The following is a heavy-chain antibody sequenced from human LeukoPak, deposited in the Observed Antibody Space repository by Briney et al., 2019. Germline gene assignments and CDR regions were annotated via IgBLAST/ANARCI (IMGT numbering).Heavy chain of an antibody. CDR1: GYTFTSYY. CDR3: ARGRVRWLQLSGDNWFDP. CDR2: INLSGGST. J-gene: IGHJ5*02. V-gene: IGHV1-46*01. Sequence: ASVKVSCKASGYTFTSYYMHWVRQAPGQGLEWMGIINLSGGSTSYAQKFQGRVTMTRDTSTSTVYMELSSLRSEDTAVYYCARGRVRWLQLSGDNWFDPWGQGTLVTVSS. D-gene: IGHD5-24*01.